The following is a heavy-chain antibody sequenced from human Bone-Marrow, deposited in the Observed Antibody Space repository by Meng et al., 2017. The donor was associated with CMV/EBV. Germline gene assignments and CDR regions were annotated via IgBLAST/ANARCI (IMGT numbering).Heavy chain of an antibody. Sequence: GESLKISCAASGFTFKTFTMSWVRQAPGKGLEWVSSINPDSDYIYSADSLKDRFTISRDNAKNSVYLRMSGLRVEDTAVYYCARDQEGTRIPSPIHYGLDVWGQGTTVTVSS. CDR1: GFTFKTFT. CDR2: INPDSDYI. V-gene: IGHV3-21*06. D-gene: IGHD5-18*01. CDR3: ARDQEGTRIPSPIHYGLDV. J-gene: IGHJ6*02.